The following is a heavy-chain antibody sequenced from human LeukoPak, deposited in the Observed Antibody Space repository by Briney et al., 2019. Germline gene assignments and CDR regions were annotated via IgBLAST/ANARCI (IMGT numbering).Heavy chain of an antibody. V-gene: IGHV4-59*01. J-gene: IGHJ5*02. Sequence: SETLSLTCTVSGGSISSYYWSWIRQPPGKGLEWIGYIYYSGSTNYNPSLKSRVTISVDTSKNQFSLKLSSVTAADTAVYYCARVVVAATGADWFDPWGKGTRVTVSS. CDR3: ARVVVAATGADWFDP. D-gene: IGHD2-15*01. CDR2: IYYSGST. CDR1: GGSISSYY.